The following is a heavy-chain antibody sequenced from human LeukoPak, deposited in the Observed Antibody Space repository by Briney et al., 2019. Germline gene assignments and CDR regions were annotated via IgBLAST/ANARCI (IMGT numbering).Heavy chain of an antibody. D-gene: IGHD2-15*01. Sequence: SVKVSCKASGGTFSSYAISWVRQAPGQRLEWMGGIIPIFGTANYAQKFQGRVTITADKSTSTAYMEVSSLRSEDTAVYYCAGGRPRGYCSGGSCYHNFDYWGQGTLVTVSS. CDR1: GGTFSSYA. CDR2: IIPIFGTA. J-gene: IGHJ4*02. CDR3: AGGRPRGYCSGGSCYHNFDY. V-gene: IGHV1-69*06.